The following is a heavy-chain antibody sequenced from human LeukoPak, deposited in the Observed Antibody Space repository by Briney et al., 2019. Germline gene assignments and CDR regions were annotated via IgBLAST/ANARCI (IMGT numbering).Heavy chain of an antibody. J-gene: IGHJ3*02. CDR1: GFTFSDYY. V-gene: IGHV3-11*01. CDR3: AREGPYDFWSGYLGDDAFDI. D-gene: IGHD3-3*01. CDR2: TSSSGSTI. Sequence: PGGSLRLSCAASGFTFSDYYMSWIRQAPGKGLEWLSHTSSSGSTIYYADSVKGRFTISRDNAKNALVLQINSLRAEDTAVYYCAREGPYDFWSGYLGDDAFDIWGQGTMVTVSS.